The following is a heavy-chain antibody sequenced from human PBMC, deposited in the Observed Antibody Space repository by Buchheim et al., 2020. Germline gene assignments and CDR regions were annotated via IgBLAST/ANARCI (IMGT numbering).Heavy chain of an antibody. CDR1: GFTFSSYE. V-gene: IGHV3-48*03. Sequence: EVQLVESGGGLVQPGGSLRLSCAASGFTFSSYEMNWVRQAPGKGLEWVSYISYSGSTIYYADSVKGRFTISRDNAKNSLYLQMNSLRAEDTAVYYCARDGPLYSSSSGPGWFDPWGQGTL. J-gene: IGHJ5*02. CDR3: ARDGPLYSSSSGPGWFDP. D-gene: IGHD6-6*01. CDR2: ISYSGSTI.